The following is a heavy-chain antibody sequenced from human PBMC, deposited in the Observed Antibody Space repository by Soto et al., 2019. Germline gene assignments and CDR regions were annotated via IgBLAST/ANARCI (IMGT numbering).Heavy chain of an antibody. CDR1: GFTFSSYG. CDR2: ISYDGSNK. V-gene: IGHV3-30*18. CDR3: AKDPRRVYNFWIVLVT. J-gene: IGHJ4*02. D-gene: IGHD3-3*01. Sequence: QVQLVESGGGVVQPGRSLRLSCAASGFTFSSYGMHWVRQAPGKGLEWVAVISYDGSNKYYADSVKGRFTFSRDNSKNTRYLQMNSLKAEDTAVYYCAKDPRRVYNFWIVLVTWGQGTLFTVSS.